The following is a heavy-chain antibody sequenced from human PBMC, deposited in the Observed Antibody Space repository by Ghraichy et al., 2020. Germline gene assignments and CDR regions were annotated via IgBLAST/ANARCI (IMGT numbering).Heavy chain of an antibody. D-gene: IGHD3-16*02. CDR2: ISGSGGST. CDR1: GFTFSSYA. J-gene: IGHJ4*02. CDR3: AKDFPHYDYVWGSYRYSAYYFDY. Sequence: GGSLRLSCAASGFTFSSYAMSWVRQAPGKGLEWVSAISGSGGSTYYADSVKGRFTISRDNSKNTLYLQMNSLRAEDTAVYYCAKDFPHYDYVWGSYRYSAYYFDYWGQGTLVTVSS. V-gene: IGHV3-23*01.